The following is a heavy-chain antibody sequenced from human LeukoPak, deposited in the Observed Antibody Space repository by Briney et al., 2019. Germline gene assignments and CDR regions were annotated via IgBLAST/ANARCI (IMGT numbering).Heavy chain of an antibody. V-gene: IGHV3-11*06. CDR2: ISSSSTYT. D-gene: IGHD4-17*01. Sequence: PGGSLRLSCAASGFTFSDYYMSWIRQAPGKGLEWVSYISSSSTYTNYADSVKGRFTISRDNAKNSLYLQMNSLRAEDTAVYYCAIYRSYGDRDYWGQGNAVLVSS. CDR1: GFTFSDYY. CDR3: AIYRSYGDRDY. J-gene: IGHJ4*02.